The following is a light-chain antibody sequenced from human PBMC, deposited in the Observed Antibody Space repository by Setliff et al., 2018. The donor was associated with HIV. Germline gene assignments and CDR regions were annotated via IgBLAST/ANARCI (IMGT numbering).Light chain of an antibody. CDR3: SSYTSSSPLYV. CDR1: SSDVGGYNY. CDR2: EVS. V-gene: IGLV2-14*01. Sequence: QSVLTQPASVSGSPGQSITISCTGTSSDVGGYNYVSWYQQHPGKAPKLMIYEVSNRPSGVSDRFSGSKSGNTASPTISGLQTEDEADYFCSSYTSSSPLYVFGTGTKGTVL. J-gene: IGLJ1*01.